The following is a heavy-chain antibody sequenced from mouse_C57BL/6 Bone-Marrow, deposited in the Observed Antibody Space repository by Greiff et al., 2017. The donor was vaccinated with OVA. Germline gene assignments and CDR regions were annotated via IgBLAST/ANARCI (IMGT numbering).Heavy chain of an antibody. J-gene: IGHJ2*01. Sequence: EVMLVESGGDLVKPGGSLKLSCAASGFTFSSYGMSLVRPTPDKRLEWVATISSGGSYTSYPASVKGRFTISRDNAKNTLYLQMSRRKSEDTAMDYCARHGDYGSFFDYWGQGTTLTVSS. CDR1: GFTFSSYG. D-gene: IGHD1-1*01. CDR2: ISSGGSYT. CDR3: ARHGDYGSFFDY. V-gene: IGHV5-6*01.